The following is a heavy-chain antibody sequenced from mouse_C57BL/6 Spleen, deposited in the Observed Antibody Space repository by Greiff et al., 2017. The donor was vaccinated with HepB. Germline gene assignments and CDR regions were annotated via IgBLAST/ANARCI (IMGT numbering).Heavy chain of an antibody. CDR3: ARNDYYGSSPDYFDY. CDR2: INPNNGGT. J-gene: IGHJ2*01. V-gene: IGHV1-26*01. CDR1: GYTFTDYY. D-gene: IGHD1-1*01. Sequence: EVQLQQSGPELVKPGASVKISCKASGYTFTDYYMNWVKQSHGKSLEWIGDINPNNGGTSYNQKFKGKATLTVDKSSSKAYMELRSLTSEDSAVYYCARNDYYGSSPDYFDYWGQGTTLTVSS.